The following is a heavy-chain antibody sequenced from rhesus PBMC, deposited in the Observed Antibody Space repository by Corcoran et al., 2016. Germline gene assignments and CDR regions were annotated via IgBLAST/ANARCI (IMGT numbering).Heavy chain of an antibody. V-gene: IGHV4S14*01. Sequence: QVQLQESGPGLVKPSETLSLTCAVSGYSISSGYYWGWIRQPPGKGLEWIGSIYGSGGSNYLNPSLQIRVTLSVDTSKNQFSLKLSSGTAADTAVYYCARVGSSWSEWDTVGTEWYFDLWGPGTPITISS. CDR2: IYGSGGSN. CDR3: ARVGSSWSEWDTVGTEWYFDL. CDR1: GYSISSGYY. J-gene: IGHJ2*01. D-gene: IGHD5-42*01.